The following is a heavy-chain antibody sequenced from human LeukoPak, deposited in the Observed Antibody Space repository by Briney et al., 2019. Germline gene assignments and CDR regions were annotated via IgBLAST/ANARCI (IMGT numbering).Heavy chain of an antibody. D-gene: IGHD3-10*01. CDR1: GGSISSIGYF. Sequence: PSETLSLTCTVSGGSISSIGYFWSWMRQPAGKGLEWIGHIYSSGNTNYNPSLKGRATISIDTSKNQFSLKVTSVTAADTAVYYCARVTYGSGNYYVYYYYMDVWGKGTTVTVSS. V-gene: IGHV4-61*09. CDR2: IYSSGNT. CDR3: ARVTYGSGNYYVYYYYMDV. J-gene: IGHJ6*03.